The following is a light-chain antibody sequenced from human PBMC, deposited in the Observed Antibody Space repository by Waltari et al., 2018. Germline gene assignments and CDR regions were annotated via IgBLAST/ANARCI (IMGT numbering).Light chain of an antibody. Sequence: QSALTQPRSVSGSPGQSVTISCTGTSSDVGGYNYVSWYQQHPARAPNLILYDVDKRPSGVPDRFFGSKSGNTASLTISGLQADDESDFYCCSYAASVHWLFGGGTKVTVL. CDR1: SSDVGGYNY. CDR2: DVD. J-gene: IGLJ3*02. V-gene: IGLV2-11*01. CDR3: CSYAASVHWL.